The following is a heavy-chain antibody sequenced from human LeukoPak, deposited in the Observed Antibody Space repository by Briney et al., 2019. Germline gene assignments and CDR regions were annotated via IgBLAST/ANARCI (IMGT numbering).Heavy chain of an antibody. CDR3: AKGHYYGTIGYYPHFFDS. CDR2: ISGGAVST. J-gene: IGHJ4*02. V-gene: IGHV3-23*01. D-gene: IGHD3-22*01. Sequence: GGSLRLSCVVSGIKLSNYGMSWVRQAPGKGLECVSSISGGAVSTYYADSVKGRFTISRDNSKNTLYLQMNSLRADDTAVYYCAKGHYYGTIGYYPHFFDSWGQGTLVTVSS. CDR1: GIKLSNYG.